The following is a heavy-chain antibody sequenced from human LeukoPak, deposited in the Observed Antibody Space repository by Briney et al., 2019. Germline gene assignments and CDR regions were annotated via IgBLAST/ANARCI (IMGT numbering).Heavy chain of an antibody. D-gene: IGHD6-19*01. V-gene: IGHV4-59*11. Sequence: SETLSLTCTVSGGSISSHYWSWIRQPPGKGLEWIAYIFYSGSTNYNPSLRNRVTISVGTSKNQFSLKLSSVTAADTAVYYCARVGYSSGWSHFDLWGRGTLVTVSS. CDR3: ARVGYSSGWSHFDL. CDR1: GGSISSHY. CDR2: IFYSGST. J-gene: IGHJ2*01.